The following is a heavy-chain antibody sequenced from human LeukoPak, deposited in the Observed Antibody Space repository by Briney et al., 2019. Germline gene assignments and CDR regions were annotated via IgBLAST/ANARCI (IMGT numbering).Heavy chain of an antibody. CDR3: AKDRDGAFDI. J-gene: IGHJ3*02. CDR2: IKQDGSEK. CDR1: GFTFSSYW. Sequence: GGSLRLSCAASGFTFSSYWMSWVRQAPGKGLEWVANIKQDGSEKYYADSVKGRFTISRDNSKNTLYLQMNSLRAEDTAVYYCAKDRDGAFDIWGQGTMVTVSS. D-gene: IGHD5-24*01. V-gene: IGHV3-7*01.